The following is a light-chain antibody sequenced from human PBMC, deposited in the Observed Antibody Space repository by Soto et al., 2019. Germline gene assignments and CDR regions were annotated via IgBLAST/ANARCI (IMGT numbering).Light chain of an antibody. J-gene: IGLJ2*01. CDR2: GDN. CDR3: QSYDISLCGLV. CDR1: SSNIGAGYA. Sequence: QSVLTQPPSVSGAPGQRVTISCTGSSSNIGAGYAVHWYQQLPGTAPKLLIYGDNNRPSGVPDRFSGSKSGTSASLAITGLQDEDEAEYYCQSYDISLCGLVFGGGTKLTVL. V-gene: IGLV1-40*01.